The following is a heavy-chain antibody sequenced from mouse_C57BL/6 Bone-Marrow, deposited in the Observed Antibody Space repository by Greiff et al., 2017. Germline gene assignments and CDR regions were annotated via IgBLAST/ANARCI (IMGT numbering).Heavy chain of an antibody. Sequence: VQLQQPGAELVKPGASVKMSCKASGYTFTSYWITWVKQRPGQGLEWIGDIYPTSGRTNYNEKFKSKAILTVDTSSNTAYMQLSSLTSADSAVFYCARSGPLGRSVDYWGQGTTLTGSS. V-gene: IGHV1-55*01. CDR1: GYTFTSYW. D-gene: IGHD4-1*01. CDR2: IYPTSGRT. CDR3: ARSGPLGRSVDY. J-gene: IGHJ2*01.